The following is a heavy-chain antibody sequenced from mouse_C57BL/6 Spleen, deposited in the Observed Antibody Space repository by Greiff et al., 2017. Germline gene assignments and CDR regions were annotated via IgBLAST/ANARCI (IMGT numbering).Heavy chain of an antibody. Sequence: QVQLQQSGAELVKPGASVKMSCKASGYTFTSYWITWVKQRPGQGLEWIGDIYPGSGSTNYNEKFKSKATLTVDTSSSTAYMQLSSLTSEASAVYYCARSGTHAMDYWGQGTSVTVSS. D-gene: IGHD4-1*01. CDR2: IYPGSGST. CDR3: ARSGTHAMDY. V-gene: IGHV1-55*01. J-gene: IGHJ4*01. CDR1: GYTFTSYW.